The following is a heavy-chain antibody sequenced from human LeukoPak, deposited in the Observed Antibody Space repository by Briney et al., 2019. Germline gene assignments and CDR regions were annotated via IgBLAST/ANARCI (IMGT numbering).Heavy chain of an antibody. J-gene: IGHJ5*02. V-gene: IGHV5-51*01. CDR2: IYPGDSDT. CDR1: GYSFATYW. D-gene: IGHD2-15*01. Sequence: LGESLKISCKGSGYSFATYWIGWVRQMPGKGLEWMGIIYPGDSDTRYSPSFQGQVTISADKSINTAYLQWSSLKASDTAIYYCARRGGAAEWFDPWGQGTLVTVSS. CDR3: ARRGGAAEWFDP.